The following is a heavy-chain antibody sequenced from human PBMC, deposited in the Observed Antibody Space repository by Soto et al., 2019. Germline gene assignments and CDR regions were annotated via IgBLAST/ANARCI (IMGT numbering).Heavy chain of an antibody. CDR3: ARGSQYCSSTSCYASDY. CDR1: GYTFTIYG. D-gene: IGHD2-2*01. J-gene: IGHJ4*02. Sequence: ASVKVSCKASGYTFTIYGISWVLQAPGQGLEWMGWISAYNGNTNYAQKLQGRVTMTTDTPTSTAYMELRSLRSDDTAVYYCARGSQYCSSTSCYASDYWGQGTLVTVSS. V-gene: IGHV1-18*01. CDR2: ISAYNGNT.